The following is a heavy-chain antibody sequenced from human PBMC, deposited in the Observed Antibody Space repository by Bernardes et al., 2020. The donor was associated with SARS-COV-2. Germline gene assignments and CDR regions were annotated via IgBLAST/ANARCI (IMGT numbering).Heavy chain of an antibody. CDR2: VFENGNT. V-gene: IGHV4-61*08. J-gene: IGHJ4*02. CDR3: ARRARVGGSHFDT. D-gene: IGHD2-15*01. CDR1: GASLSGSAFY. Sequence: SETLSLTCTVSGASLSGSAFYWGWIRQPPGKGLEWIGYVFENGNTNYSPSLRSRVTISIDTSNNQFSLTLKSVTAADTAVYYCARRARVGGSHFDTWGQGIPVTISS.